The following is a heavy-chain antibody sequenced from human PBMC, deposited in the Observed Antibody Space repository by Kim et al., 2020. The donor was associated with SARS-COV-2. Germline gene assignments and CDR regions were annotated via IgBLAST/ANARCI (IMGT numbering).Heavy chain of an antibody. CDR3: AKVPGETDY. J-gene: IGHJ4*02. D-gene: IGHD3-16*01. Sequence: GGSLRLSCVASEFTFYAYGMHWVRQAPGKGLEWVAVISFDGSNKYYAESVKGRFTISRDNSKNTLYLQMNSLRQEDTGVYYCAKVPGETDYWGQGTLVTV. CDR2: ISFDGSNK. CDR1: EFTFYAYG. V-gene: IGHV3-30*18.